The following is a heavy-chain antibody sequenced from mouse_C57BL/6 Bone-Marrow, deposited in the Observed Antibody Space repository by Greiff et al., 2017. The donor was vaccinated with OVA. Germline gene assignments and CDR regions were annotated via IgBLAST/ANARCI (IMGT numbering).Heavy chain of an antibody. V-gene: IGHV7-3*01. J-gene: IGHJ3*01. D-gene: IGHD4-1*01. CDR2: IRNKANGYTT. CDR3: ARYELGTAWFAY. CDR1: GFTFTDYY. Sequence: EVMLVESGGGLVRPGGSLRLSCAASGFTFTDYYMSWVRQPPGQALEWLGFIRNKANGYTTEYRASGKGRFTISRANSQSIPYLKMNALRAEDSATYYCARYELGTAWFAYWGQGTLVTVSA.